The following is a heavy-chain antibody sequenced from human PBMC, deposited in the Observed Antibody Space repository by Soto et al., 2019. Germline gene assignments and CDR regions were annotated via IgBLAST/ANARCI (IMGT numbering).Heavy chain of an antibody. CDR3: AKSRGGTYWDAFDI. Sequence: EVQLLESGGGLVQPGGSLGLSCAASGFTFSSYVMSWVRQTPGRGLEWVSRILTSAGSTDYADSVKGRFTISRDNSKNTVYLQMNSLRAEDTAVYYCAKSRGGTYWDAFDIWGQGTMVTVSS. V-gene: IGHV3-23*01. J-gene: IGHJ3*02. CDR1: GFTFSSYV. D-gene: IGHD1-26*01. CDR2: ILTSAGST.